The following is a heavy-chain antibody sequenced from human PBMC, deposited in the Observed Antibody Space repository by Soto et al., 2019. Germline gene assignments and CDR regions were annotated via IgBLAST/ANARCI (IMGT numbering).Heavy chain of an antibody. Sequence: QVQLVQSGAEVKKPGASVKVSCKVSGYTLNEVAMHWVRQAPGKGLEWLGGFDPDEAETIYAQNFQGRVTMTEDTSTDTVYMELSSLRSEDTALYFCTTYHGDYNFDHWGQATLVTVSS. D-gene: IGHD4-17*01. CDR2: FDPDEAET. CDR3: TTYHGDYNFDH. J-gene: IGHJ5*02. V-gene: IGHV1-24*01. CDR1: GYTLNEVA.